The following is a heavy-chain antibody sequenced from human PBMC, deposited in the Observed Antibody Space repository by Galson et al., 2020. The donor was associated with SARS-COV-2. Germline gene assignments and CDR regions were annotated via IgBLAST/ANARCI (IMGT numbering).Heavy chain of an antibody. D-gene: IGHD2-15*01. J-gene: IGHJ5*02. CDR2: FDPEDGET. V-gene: IGHV1-24*01. Sequence: MGGFDPEDGETIYAQKFQGRVTMTEDTSTDTAYMELSSLRSEDTAVYYCATGPPYCSGGSCYWFDPWGQGTLVTVSS. CDR3: ATGPPYCSGGSCYWFDP.